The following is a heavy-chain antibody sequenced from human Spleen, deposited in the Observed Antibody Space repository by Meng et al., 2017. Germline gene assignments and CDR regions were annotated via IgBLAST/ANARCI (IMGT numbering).Heavy chain of an antibody. J-gene: IGHJ3*02. CDR2: IRSSGSTI. CDR1: GFIFSSYE. CDR3: SLEMVTYAFDN. D-gene: IGHD4-23*01. V-gene: IGHV3-48*03. Sequence: GESLKTSCAASGFIFSSYEMNWVRQAPGKGLEWISYIRSSGSTIYYADSVKGRFTISRDNSKNTLYLQMNSLRTEDTAVYYCSLEMVTYAFDNWGQGTKVTVSS.